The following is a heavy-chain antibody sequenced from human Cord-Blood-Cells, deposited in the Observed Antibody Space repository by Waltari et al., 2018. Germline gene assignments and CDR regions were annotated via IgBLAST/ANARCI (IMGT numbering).Heavy chain of an antibody. CDR2: IIPIFGTA. J-gene: IGHJ4*02. D-gene: IGHD5-12*01. CDR3: AFDLVATIQQMA. CDR1: GGTSSSYA. Sequence: QVQLVQSGAEVKKPGSSVKVSCKASGGTSSSYAISWVRQAPGQGLEWMGVIIPIFGTANYAQKFQGRVTITADKSTSTAYMELSSLRSEDTAVYYCAFDLVATIQQMAWGQGTLVTVSS. V-gene: IGHV1-69*06.